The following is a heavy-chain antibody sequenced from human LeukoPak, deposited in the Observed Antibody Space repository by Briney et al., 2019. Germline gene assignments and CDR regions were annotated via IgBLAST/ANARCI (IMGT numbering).Heavy chain of an antibody. CDR3: ARQSRTYYYDSSGYRGAFDI. V-gene: IGHV5-51*01. CDR1: GYSFTSYW. CDR2: IYPGDSDT. D-gene: IGHD3-22*01. J-gene: IGHJ3*02. Sequence: GESLQISCKGSGYSFTSYWIAWVRQMPGKGLEWMGIIYPGDSDTRYSPSFQGQVTISADKSISTAYLQWSSLKASDTAMYYCARQSRTYYYDSSGYRGAFDIWGQGTMVTVSS.